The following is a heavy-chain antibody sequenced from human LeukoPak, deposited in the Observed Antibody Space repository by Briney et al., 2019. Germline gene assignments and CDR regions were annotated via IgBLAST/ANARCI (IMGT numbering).Heavy chain of an antibody. CDR1: GYTFIGYY. Sequence: GASVKVSCKASGYTFIGYYMHWVRQAPGQGIEWMGWINPNSGGTNYAQKFQGRVTMTRDTSISTAYMELSRLRSDDTAVYYCARDRSSSGWPFDFWGQGTLVTVSS. V-gene: IGHV1-2*02. D-gene: IGHD6-19*01. CDR3: ARDRSSSGWPFDF. CDR2: INPNSGGT. J-gene: IGHJ4*02.